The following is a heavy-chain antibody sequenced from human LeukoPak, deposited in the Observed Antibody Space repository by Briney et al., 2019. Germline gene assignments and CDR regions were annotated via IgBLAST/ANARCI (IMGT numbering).Heavy chain of an antibody. V-gene: IGHV3-11*03. D-gene: IGHD6-19*01. CDR3: AGHGYSSGFNWFDP. J-gene: IGHJ5*02. Sequence: SCAATGCTCGDYYMRGMRQAGGKGGEGVACISSSSSYTNYEDSVKGRFTISRDNAKNSQYLQMNSLRAEDTAVYYCAGHGYSSGFNWFDPWGQGTLVTVSS. CDR2: ISSSSSYT. CDR1: GCTCGDYY.